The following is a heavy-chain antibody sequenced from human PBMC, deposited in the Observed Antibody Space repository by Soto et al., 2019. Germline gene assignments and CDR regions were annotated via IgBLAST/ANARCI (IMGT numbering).Heavy chain of an antibody. Sequence: QITLKESGPSLVKPTQTLTLTCTFSGLSLSTTGVGVGWIRQPPGKALEWLALIYWDDDKRYSPSLKSRLTITKDTSKNQVVLTMTNMDPVDTATYYCVQSRCGGDGLQSYTSHSYYGLDVWGQVTTVTVSS. V-gene: IGHV2-5*02. CDR2: IYWDDDK. CDR1: GLSLSTTGVG. D-gene: IGHD2-21*02. CDR3: VQSRCGGDGLQSYTSHSYYGLDV. J-gene: IGHJ6*02.